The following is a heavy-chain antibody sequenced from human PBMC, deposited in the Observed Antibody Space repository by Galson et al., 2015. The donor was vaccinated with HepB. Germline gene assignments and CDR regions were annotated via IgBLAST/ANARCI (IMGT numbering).Heavy chain of an antibody. D-gene: IGHD3-10*01. CDR2: IRPDNGGT. V-gene: IGHV1-18*04. Sequence: SVKVSCKASGYTFTSFGISWVRQAPGQGLEWVGWIRPDNGGTNYAQNLQDRVTMSTDTSTSTAYMELRSLRYDDTAVYYCARGPYFGELTRILGLQHWGRGTLVIVSS. CDR3: ARGPYFGELTRILGLQH. J-gene: IGHJ2*01. CDR1: GYTFTSFG.